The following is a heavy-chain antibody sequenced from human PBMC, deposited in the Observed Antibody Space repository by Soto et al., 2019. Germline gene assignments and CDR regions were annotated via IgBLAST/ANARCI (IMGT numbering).Heavy chain of an antibody. V-gene: IGHV3-33*01. CDR3: ARERYDFWSGYYSSYYGMDV. D-gene: IGHD3-3*01. Sequence: WGSLRLSCAASGFTFSSYGMHWVRQAPGKGLEWVAVIWYDGSNKYYADSVKGRFTISRDNSKNTLYLQMNSLRAEDTAVYYCARERYDFWSGYYSSYYGMDVWGQGTTVTVSS. CDR2: IWYDGSNK. J-gene: IGHJ6*02. CDR1: GFTFSSYG.